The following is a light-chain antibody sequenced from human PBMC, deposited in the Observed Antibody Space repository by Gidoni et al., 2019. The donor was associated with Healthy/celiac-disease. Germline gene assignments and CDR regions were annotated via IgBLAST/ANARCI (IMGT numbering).Light chain of an antibody. CDR2: AAS. V-gene: IGKV1-39*01. Sequence: IQITQSPSSLSASVGDRVTITCRASQSISSYLNWYQQKPGKAPKLLIYAASSLQSGVPSRFSGSGSGTEFTLTISSLQPEDFATYYCQQSYSTPLTFGGXTKVEIK. CDR3: QQSYSTPLT. CDR1: QSISSY. J-gene: IGKJ4*01.